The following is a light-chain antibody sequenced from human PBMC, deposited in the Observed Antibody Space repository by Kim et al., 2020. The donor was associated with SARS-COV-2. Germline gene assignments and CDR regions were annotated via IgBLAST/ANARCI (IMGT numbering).Light chain of an antibody. CDR3: SSYTSSSTRV. Sequence: GQSITISCTGTSRDVGGYNYVSWYQQHPGKAPKLMIYDGSNRPSGVSNRFSGSKSGNTASLTISGLQAEDEAYYYCSSYTSSSTRVFGGGTQLTVL. V-gene: IGLV2-14*03. J-gene: IGLJ3*02. CDR1: SRDVGGYNY. CDR2: DGS.